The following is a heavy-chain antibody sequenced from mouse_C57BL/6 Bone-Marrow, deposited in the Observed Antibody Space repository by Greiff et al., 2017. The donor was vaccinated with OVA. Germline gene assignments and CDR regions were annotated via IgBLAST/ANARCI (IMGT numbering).Heavy chain of an antibody. CDR2: IDPSDSYT. CDR3: ARPPYGSLLDY. D-gene: IGHD1-1*01. Sequence: QVQLQQPGAELVKPGASVKLSCKASGYTFTSYWMQWVKQRPGQGLEWIGEIDPSDSYTNYNQKFKGKATLPVDTSSSTAYMQLSSLTSEDSAVYYCARPPYGSLLDYWGQGTTLTVSS. V-gene: IGHV1-50*01. J-gene: IGHJ2*01. CDR1: GYTFTSYW.